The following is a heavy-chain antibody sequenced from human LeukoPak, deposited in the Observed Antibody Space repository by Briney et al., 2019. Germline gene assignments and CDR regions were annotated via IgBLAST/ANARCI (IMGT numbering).Heavy chain of an antibody. CDR3: VRESSRDI. Sequence: PGGSLRLSCAASGFTFSSYGMHWGRQAPGKGLEWVAVISYDGSNKYYADSVKGRFTISRDNSKNALYLQMNSLRAEDTAVYYCVRESSRDIWGQGTMVTVSS. CDR2: ISYDGSNK. J-gene: IGHJ3*02. D-gene: IGHD6-19*01. CDR1: GFTFSSYG. V-gene: IGHV3-30*03.